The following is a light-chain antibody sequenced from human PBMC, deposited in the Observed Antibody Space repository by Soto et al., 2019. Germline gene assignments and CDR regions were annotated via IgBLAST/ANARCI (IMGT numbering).Light chain of an antibody. CDR1: SSDVGGFNY. CDR2: EVT. J-gene: IGLJ3*02. Sequence: QSALTQPASVSGSTGQSITISCTGTSSDVGGFNYVSWYQQHPDKAPKLMIYEVTDRPSGVSNRFSGSKSGNTASLTISGLQSEDEADYYCSSYTSSSTLVFGGGTKLTVL. V-gene: IGLV2-14*01. CDR3: SSYTSSSTLV.